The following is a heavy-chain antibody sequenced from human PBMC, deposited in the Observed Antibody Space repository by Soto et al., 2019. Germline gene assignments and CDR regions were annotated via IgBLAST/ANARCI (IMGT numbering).Heavy chain of an antibody. D-gene: IGHD4-17*01. CDR3: ARVKEWRGDYGYYYGMDV. CDR2: IYYSGST. Sequence: SETLSLTCTVAGGSISSGGYYWSWIRQHPGKGLEWIGYIYYSGSTYYNPSLKSRVTISVDTSKNQFSLKLSSVTAADTAVYYCARVKEWRGDYGYYYGMDVWGQGTTVTVSS. CDR1: GGSISSGGYY. J-gene: IGHJ6*02. V-gene: IGHV4-31*03.